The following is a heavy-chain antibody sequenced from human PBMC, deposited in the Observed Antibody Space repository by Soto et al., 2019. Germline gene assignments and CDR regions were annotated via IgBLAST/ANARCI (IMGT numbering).Heavy chain of an antibody. CDR2: LISIFGTA. V-gene: IGHV1-69*01. Sequence: QVQLVQSGAEVKKPGSSLKVSCNASGGTFSSYAISRIRQSPGQGLEWMGWLISIFGTANYAQKFQCRVTITADESTNPAYMELSSLRSEDTAVYYCAASPRYCSSTSCPIDAFALWGQGTMVTVSS. CDR1: GGTFSSYA. D-gene: IGHD2-2*01. J-gene: IGHJ3*01. CDR3: AASPRYCSSTSCPIDAFAL.